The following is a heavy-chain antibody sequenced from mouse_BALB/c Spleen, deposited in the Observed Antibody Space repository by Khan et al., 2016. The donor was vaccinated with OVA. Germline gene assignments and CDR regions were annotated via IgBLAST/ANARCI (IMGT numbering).Heavy chain of an antibody. CDR3: ARGGYGSPFAY. CDR2: IDPSKSET. V-gene: IGHV1S127*01. CDR1: GYTFTSFW. Sequence: QIQLVHSGPELVRPGASVKMSCKASGYTFTSFWIHWVKQRPGQGLEWIGMIDPSKSETRLNQKFKDKATLNVDKSSNTAYMQLSRLTSEDSAVYYCARGGYGSPFAYWGQGTLVTVSA. D-gene: IGHD1-1*01. J-gene: IGHJ3*01.